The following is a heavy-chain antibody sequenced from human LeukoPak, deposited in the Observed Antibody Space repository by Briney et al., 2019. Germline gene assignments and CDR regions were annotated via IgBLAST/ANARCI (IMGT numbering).Heavy chain of an antibody. D-gene: IGHD2-2*01. CDR3: ARDPGIVVVPETEY. CDR2: INPNSGGT. CDR1: EGTFSSYT. Sequence: ASVKVSCKASEGTFSSYTISWVRQAPGQGLEWMGWINPNSGGTNYAQKFQGRVTMTRDTSISTAYMELSRLRSDDTGVYYCARDPGIVVVPETEYWGQGTLVTVSS. J-gene: IGHJ4*02. V-gene: IGHV1-2*02.